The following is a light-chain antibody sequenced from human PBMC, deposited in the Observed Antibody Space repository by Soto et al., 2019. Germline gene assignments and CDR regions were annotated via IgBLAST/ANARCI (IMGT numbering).Light chain of an antibody. Sequence: DIQMTQSPSSLSASVGDRVTITCRPSQSISSNLNWYQQKPGKAPKLLIYAASNLQSGVPSTFSGSGTGTDFTITISSLQPEDFATYYCQQSHSIPWPFGQGTKVDIK. CDR3: QQSHSIPWP. CDR2: AAS. J-gene: IGKJ1*01. CDR1: QSISSN. V-gene: IGKV1-39*01.